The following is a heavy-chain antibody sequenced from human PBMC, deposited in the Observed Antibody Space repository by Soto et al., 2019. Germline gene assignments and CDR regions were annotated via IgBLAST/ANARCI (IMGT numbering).Heavy chain of an antibody. CDR1: GYSFTSYW. V-gene: IGHV5-10-1*01. CDR2: IDPSDSYT. J-gene: IGHJ4*02. CDR3: ARGGSPIYDSSGYYYFDY. D-gene: IGHD3-22*01. Sequence: PGESLKISCKGSGYSFTSYWISWVRQMPGKGPEWMGRIDPSDSYTNYSPSFQGHVTISADKSISTAYLQWSSLKASDTAMYYCARGGSPIYDSSGYYYFDYRGQRNLVTVSS.